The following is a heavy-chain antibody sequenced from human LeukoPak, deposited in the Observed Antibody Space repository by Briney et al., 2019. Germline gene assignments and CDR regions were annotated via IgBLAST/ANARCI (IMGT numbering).Heavy chain of an antibody. V-gene: IGHV3-30*02. CDR3: AKSRSSSNSPLWLDY. D-gene: IGHD2-2*01. CDR1: GFTFSSYG. Sequence: GGSLRLSCAASGFTFSSYGMHWVRQAPGKGLEWVTFIPYDRNNKFYADSVKGRFTISRDNSKNTLYLQMNSLRPDDTAVYYCAKSRSSSNSPLWLDYWGQGTLVTVSS. CDR2: IPYDRNNK. J-gene: IGHJ4*02.